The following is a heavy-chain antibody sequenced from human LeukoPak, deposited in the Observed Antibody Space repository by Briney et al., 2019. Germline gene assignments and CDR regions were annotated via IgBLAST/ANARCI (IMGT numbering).Heavy chain of an antibody. CDR3: ARHGRPGNYLFDY. CDR1: GSSISTRSYY. V-gene: IGHV4-39*01. D-gene: IGHD5-24*01. J-gene: IGHJ4*02. CDR2: IYYSGSA. Sequence: PSETLSLTCTVSGSSISTRSYYWGWIRQPPGKGLEWIGSIYYSGSAYKNGSAYYNPSLKRRVTISVDTSKNQFSLKLSSVTAADTAVYYCARHGRPGNYLFDYWGQGTLVTVSS.